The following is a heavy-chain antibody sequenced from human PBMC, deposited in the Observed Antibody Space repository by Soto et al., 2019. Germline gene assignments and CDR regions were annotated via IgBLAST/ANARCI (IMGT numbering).Heavy chain of an antibody. Sequence: GGSLRLSCAASGFTVSSNYMSWVRQAPGKRLEWVSVIYSGGSTYYADSVKGRFTISRDNSKNTLYLQMNSLRAEDTAVYYCARGVSDSSGYYFDYWGQGTLVTVSS. CDR1: GFTVSSNY. D-gene: IGHD3-22*01. V-gene: IGHV3-53*01. J-gene: IGHJ4*02. CDR3: ARGVSDSSGYYFDY. CDR2: IYSGGST.